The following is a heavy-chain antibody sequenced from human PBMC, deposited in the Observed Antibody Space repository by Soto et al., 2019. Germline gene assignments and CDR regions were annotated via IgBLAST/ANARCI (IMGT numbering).Heavy chain of an antibody. CDR1: GGTFSSYA. V-gene: IGHV1-69*01. D-gene: IGHD3-10*01. J-gene: IGHJ6*02. CDR3: ASGYGSGSYYSPYYYYGMDV. CDR2: IIPIFGTA. Sequence: QVQLVQSGAEVKKPGSSVKVSCKASGGTFSSYAISWVRQAPGQGLEWMGGIIPIFGTANYAQKFQGRVTITADESKSTAYMELSSLRSEDTAVYYCASGYGSGSYYSPYYYYGMDVWGQGTTVTVSS.